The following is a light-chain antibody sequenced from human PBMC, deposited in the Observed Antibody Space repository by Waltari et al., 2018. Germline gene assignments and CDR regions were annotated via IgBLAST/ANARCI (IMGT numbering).Light chain of an antibody. CDR2: SNH. CDR1: SPHIGSNY. J-gene: IGLJ3*02. CDR3: AAWDDSLSGPV. Sequence: SVLTQPPSASGTPGPWVTISCSGSSPHIGSNYVYWFTQPPGTAPNPVIYSNHPRPSGVTDRFSGSKSGTSASLAIRGLRSEDEADYSCAAWDDSLSGPVFGGGTKLTVL. V-gene: IGLV1-47*01.